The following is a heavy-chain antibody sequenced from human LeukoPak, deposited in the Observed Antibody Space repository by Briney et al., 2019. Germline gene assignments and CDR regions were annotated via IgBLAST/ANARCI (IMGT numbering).Heavy chain of an antibody. CDR3: ARGQTDLGPMIVVVIQTGDWFDP. J-gene: IGHJ5*02. Sequence: PSETLSLTCTVSGGSISSSSYYWGWIRQPPGKGLEWIGSIYYSGSTYYNPSLKSRVTISVDTSKNQFSLKLSSVTAADTAVYYCARGQTDLGPMIVVVIQTGDWFDPWGQGTLVTVSS. CDR2: IYYSGST. V-gene: IGHV4-39*01. CDR1: GGSISSSSYY. D-gene: IGHD3-22*01.